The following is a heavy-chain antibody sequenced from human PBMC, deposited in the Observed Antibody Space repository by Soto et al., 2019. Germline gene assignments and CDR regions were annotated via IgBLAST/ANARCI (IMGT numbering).Heavy chain of an antibody. V-gene: IGHV1-69*06. J-gene: IGHJ4*02. D-gene: IGHD4-17*01. CDR2: IIPSYDRT. CDR3: ARDPTNDYGDDTFDY. CDR1: GDAFQSYA. Sequence: QVLLLQSGSEVKKPGSSVTVSCKASGDAFQSYAIHWVRQAPGQGLEYMGRIIPSYDRTKYAQKFQGRLTVTADMYTSTVYMELSSLRSEDTAVYYCARDPTNDYGDDTFDYWGQGTKVIVSS.